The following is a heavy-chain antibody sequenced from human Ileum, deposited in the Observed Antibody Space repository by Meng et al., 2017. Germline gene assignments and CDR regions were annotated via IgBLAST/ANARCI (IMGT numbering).Heavy chain of an antibody. V-gene: IGHV4-4*02. J-gene: IGHJ4*02. D-gene: IGHD3-22*01. CDR2: IFPSGRS. Sequence: QVGVEGAGPRPVEPSAPLALACAVSGTWWSWVRQPPGKGLECIGIIFPSGRSNYNPSLKSRVTISIGKTKSQIALQLSAVTAADTAVYSCSTSNDRGVYYLGYWGQGTLVTVSS. CDR3: STSNDRGVYYLGY. CDR1: GTW.